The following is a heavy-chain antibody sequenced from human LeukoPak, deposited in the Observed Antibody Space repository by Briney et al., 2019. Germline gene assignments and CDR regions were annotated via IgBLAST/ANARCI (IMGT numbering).Heavy chain of an antibody. CDR1: GGSIRSYY. CDR2: IYYSGST. J-gene: IGHJ6*03. V-gene: IGHV4-59*01. CDR3: ARGYDSSTTYYEFYYYMDV. D-gene: IGHD3-22*01. Sequence: SETLSLTCTVSGGSIRSYYGSWIRQPPGKGLEWIGYIYYSGSTNYNPSLKSRVTISVDTSKNQFSLKLSSVTAADTAVYYCARGYDSSTTYYEFYYYMDVWGKGTTVIVSS.